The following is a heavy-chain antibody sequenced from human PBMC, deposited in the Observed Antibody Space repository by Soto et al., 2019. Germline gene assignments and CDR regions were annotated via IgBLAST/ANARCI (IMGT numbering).Heavy chain of an antibody. Sequence: SETLSLTCTVSGGSISSGDYYWSWIRQPPGKGLEWIGYIYYSGSTYYNPSLKGRFTISRDNAKNSLYMQLNSLRAEDTAVYYCARSTMVRGVIINDWGQGTLVTVSS. D-gene: IGHD3-10*01. CDR1: GGSISSGDYY. J-gene: IGHJ4*02. CDR3: ARSTMVRGVIIND. V-gene: IGHV4-30-4*01. CDR2: IYYSGST.